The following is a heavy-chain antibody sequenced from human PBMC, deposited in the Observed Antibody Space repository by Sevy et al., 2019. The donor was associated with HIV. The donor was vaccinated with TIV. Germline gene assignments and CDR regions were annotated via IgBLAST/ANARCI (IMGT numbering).Heavy chain of an antibody. CDR3: TTVRVYQPPS. Sequence: ASVKVSCKTSGYNFNGYYIHWVRQAPGQGLEWKGWISPYSDGTNYSQRFQGRVTLTRATSISTAYMELRSLRSDDTAVYYCTTVRVYQPPSWGQGTLVTVSS. D-gene: IGHD2-8*01. J-gene: IGHJ5*02. CDR1: GYNFNGYY. V-gene: IGHV1-2*02. CDR2: ISPYSDGT.